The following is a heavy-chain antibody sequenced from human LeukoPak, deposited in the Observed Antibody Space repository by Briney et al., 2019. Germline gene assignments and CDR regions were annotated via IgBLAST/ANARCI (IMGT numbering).Heavy chain of an antibody. V-gene: IGHV3-72*01. J-gene: IGHJ4*02. CDR3: VRVRGSGWDQNYFDC. D-gene: IGHD6-19*01. Sequence: GGSLRLSCAASGLTLSDHYMDWVRQAPGKGLEWVGRTRNKVNGYTTEYAASVKGRLTISRDDSKNSLYLQLSSLKTEDTAMYYCVRVRGSGWDQNYFDCWGQGTLVTVSS. CDR1: GLTLSDHY. CDR2: TRNKVNGYTT.